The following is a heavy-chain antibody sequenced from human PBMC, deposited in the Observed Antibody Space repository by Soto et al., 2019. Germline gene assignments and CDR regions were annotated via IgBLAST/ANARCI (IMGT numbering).Heavy chain of an antibody. D-gene: IGHD3-16*02. CDR2: IYYSGST. CDR1: GGSISSSSYY. Sequence: PSETLSLTCTVSGGSISSSSYYWGWIRQPPGKGLEWIGSIYYSGSTYYNPSLKSRVTISVDTSKNQFSLKLSSVTAADTAVYYCARVKVITFGGVIVPHFDYWGQGTLVTVSS. CDR3: ARVKVITFGGVIVPHFDY. J-gene: IGHJ4*02. V-gene: IGHV4-39*01.